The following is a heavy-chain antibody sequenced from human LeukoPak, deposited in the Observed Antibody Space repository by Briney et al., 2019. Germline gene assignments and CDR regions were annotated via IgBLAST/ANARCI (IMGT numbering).Heavy chain of an antibody. J-gene: IGHJ5*02. Sequence: PSETLSLTCTVSGGSISSYYWSWIRQPPGKGLEWIGYIYYSESTNYNPSLRSRVTISVDTSKNQFSLKLSSVTAADTAVYYCARGRAVVGATMVWFDPWGQGTLVTVSS. CDR2: IYYSEST. CDR3: ARGRAVVGATMVWFDP. V-gene: IGHV4-59*01. CDR1: GGSISSYY. D-gene: IGHD1-26*01.